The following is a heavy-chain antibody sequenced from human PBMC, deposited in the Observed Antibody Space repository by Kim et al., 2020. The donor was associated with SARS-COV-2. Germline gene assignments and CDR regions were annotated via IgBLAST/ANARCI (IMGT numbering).Heavy chain of an antibody. CDR3: ARYPSRFLANYYYYGMDV. Sequence: ASVKVSCKASGYTFTSYAMHWVRQAPGQRLEWMGWINAGNGNTKYSQKFQGRVTITRDTSASTAYMELSSLRSEDTAVYYCARYPSRFLANYYYYGMDVWGQGTTVTVSS. J-gene: IGHJ6*02. D-gene: IGHD3-3*01. CDR1: GYTFTSYA. CDR2: INAGNGNT. V-gene: IGHV1-3*01.